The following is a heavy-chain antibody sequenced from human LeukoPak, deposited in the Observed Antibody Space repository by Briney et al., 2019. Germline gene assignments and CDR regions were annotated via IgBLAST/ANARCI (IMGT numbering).Heavy chain of an antibody. Sequence: ASVKVSCXASGYTFTSYYMHWVRQAPGQGLEWMGIINPSGGSTSYAQKFQGRVTMTRDTSTSTVYMELSSLRSEDTAVYYCARDRYDFWSGYYSYYYYYMDVWGKGTTVTVSS. D-gene: IGHD3-3*01. CDR3: ARDRYDFWSGYYSYYYYYMDV. V-gene: IGHV1-46*01. CDR2: INPSGGST. CDR1: GYTFTSYY. J-gene: IGHJ6*03.